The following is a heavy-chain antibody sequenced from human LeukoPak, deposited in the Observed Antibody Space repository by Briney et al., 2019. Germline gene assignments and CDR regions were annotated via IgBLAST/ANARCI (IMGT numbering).Heavy chain of an antibody. J-gene: IGHJ5*02. CDR3: ARGEIYGDYINWFDP. D-gene: IGHD4-17*01. Sequence: SETLSLTCAVYGGSFSGYYWSWIRQPPGKGLEWIGEINHSGSTNYNPSLKSRVTISVDTSKNQFSLKLSSVTAADTAVYYCARGEIYGDYINWFDPWGQGTLVTVSS. CDR1: GGSFSGYY. V-gene: IGHV4-34*01. CDR2: INHSGST.